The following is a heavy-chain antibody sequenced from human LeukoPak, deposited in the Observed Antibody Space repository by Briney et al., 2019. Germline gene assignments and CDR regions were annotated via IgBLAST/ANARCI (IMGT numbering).Heavy chain of an antibody. CDR2: ISYDGSYK. J-gene: IGHJ4*02. CDR1: GFTFTNYG. Sequence: GGSLRLSCAASGFTFTNYGMHWVRQVPGKGLEWVALISYDGSYKYYADSVKGRFTISRDNSKNTLYLQMNSLRAEDTAVYYCARGPSGYHNTGGQGTLVTVSS. V-gene: IGHV3-30*03. CDR3: ARGPSGYHNT. D-gene: IGHD5-12*01.